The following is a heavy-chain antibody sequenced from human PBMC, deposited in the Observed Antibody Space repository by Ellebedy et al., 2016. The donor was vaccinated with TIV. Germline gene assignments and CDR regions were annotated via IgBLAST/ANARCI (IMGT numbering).Heavy chain of an antibody. CDR1: GGSIRSSSYY. CDR3: ARHLLRDYYGSGRPNYWYFDL. J-gene: IGHJ2*01. CDR2: IYYSGST. D-gene: IGHD3-10*01. V-gene: IGHV4-39*01. Sequence: SETLSLXXTVSGGSIRSSSYYWGWIRQPPGKGLEWIANIYYSGSTYYNPSLKSRVTISVDTSKNQFSLKLSSLTAADTAVYHCARHLLRDYYGSGRPNYWYFDLWGRGTLVTVSS.